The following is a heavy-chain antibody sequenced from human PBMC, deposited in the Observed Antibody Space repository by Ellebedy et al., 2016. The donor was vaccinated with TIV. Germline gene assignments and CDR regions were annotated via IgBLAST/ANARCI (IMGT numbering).Heavy chain of an antibody. V-gene: IGHV3-13*01. Sequence: PGGSLRLSCAASGFTFRSYDMHWVRQATGKGLEWVSAIGTAGDTYYPGSVKGRFTISRENAKNSSYLQMNSLRAEDTAVYYCARVRFGDTAVDYWGQGTLVTVSS. CDR2: IGTAGDT. J-gene: IGHJ4*02. D-gene: IGHD5-18*01. CDR3: ARVRFGDTAVDY. CDR1: GFTFRSYD.